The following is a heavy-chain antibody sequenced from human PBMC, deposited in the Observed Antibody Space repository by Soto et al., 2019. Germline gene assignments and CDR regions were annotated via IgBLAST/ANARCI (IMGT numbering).Heavy chain of an antibody. CDR3: ARDEAYKWNDGGWFDP. Sequence: QVQLVQSGAEVKKPGASVKVSCKASGYTFTSYGISWVRQASGQGLEWMGWISAYNGNTKYAQKLQGRVTMTTDTSTSTAYMELRSLRCDDTAVYYCARDEAYKWNDGGWFDPWGQGTLVTVSS. V-gene: IGHV1-18*01. J-gene: IGHJ5*02. CDR2: ISAYNGNT. D-gene: IGHD1-1*01. CDR1: GYTFTSYG.